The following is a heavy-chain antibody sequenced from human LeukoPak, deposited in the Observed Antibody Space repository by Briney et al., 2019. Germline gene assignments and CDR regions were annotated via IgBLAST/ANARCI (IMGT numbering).Heavy chain of an antibody. CDR3: ARDQGVVRSDWFDP. D-gene: IGHD4-23*01. V-gene: IGHV3-48*01. Sequence: GGSLRLSCAASGFTFSSYSMNWVRQAPGKGLEWVSYISSSSSTIYYADSVKGRLTISRDNAKNSLYLQMNSLRAEDTAVYYCARDQGVVRSDWFDPWGQGTLVTVSS. CDR1: GFTFSSYS. CDR2: ISSSSSTI. J-gene: IGHJ5*02.